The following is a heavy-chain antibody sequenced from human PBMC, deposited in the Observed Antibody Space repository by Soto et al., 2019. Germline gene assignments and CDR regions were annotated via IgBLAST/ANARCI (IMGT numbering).Heavy chain of an antibody. J-gene: IGHJ4*02. D-gene: IGHD6-6*01. Sequence: EVQLVESGGGLVQPGGSLRLSCAASGFTFSGYWMSWVRQAPGKGLEWVAHVKQDGNEKYYVESVKGRFTISRDNAKNSLYLQMNSLRAEDTAVYYCTRVASIAAFYWGQGTLVTVSS. CDR2: VKQDGNEK. CDR1: GFTFSGYW. V-gene: IGHV3-7*05. CDR3: TRVASIAAFY.